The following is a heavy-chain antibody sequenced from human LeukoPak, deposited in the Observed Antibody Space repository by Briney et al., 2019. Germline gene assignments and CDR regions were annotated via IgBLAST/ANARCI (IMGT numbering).Heavy chain of an antibody. J-gene: IGHJ4*02. CDR3: ARNYYDSSGPSFDY. CDR2: IYYSGST. CDR1: GGSISSYY. V-gene: IGHV4-59*08. D-gene: IGHD3-22*01. Sequence: SETLSLTCTVSGGSISSYYWSWIRQPPGKGLEWIGYIYYSGSTNYNPSLKSRVTISVDTSKNQFSLKLSSVTAADTAVYYCARNYYDSSGPSFDYWGQGTLVTVSS.